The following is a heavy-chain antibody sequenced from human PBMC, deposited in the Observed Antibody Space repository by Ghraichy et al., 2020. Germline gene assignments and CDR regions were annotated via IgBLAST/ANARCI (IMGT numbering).Heavy chain of an antibody. Sequence: SQTLSLTCAVYGGSFSGYYWSWIRQPPGKGLEWIGEINHSGSTNYNPSLKSRVTISVDTSKNQFSLKLSSVTAADTAVYYCARGRGALGYCSSTSCNMGYFQHWGQGTLVTVSS. CDR3: ARGRGALGYCSSTSCNMGYFQH. CDR1: GGSFSGYY. CDR2: INHSGST. D-gene: IGHD2-2*01. J-gene: IGHJ1*01. V-gene: IGHV4-34*01.